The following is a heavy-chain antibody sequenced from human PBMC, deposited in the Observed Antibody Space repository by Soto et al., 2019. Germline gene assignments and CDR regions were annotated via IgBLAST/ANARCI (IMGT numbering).Heavy chain of an antibody. J-gene: IGHJ5*02. CDR1: GFTFSPYP. CDR3: AKDHLTAGGTFWFDP. V-gene: IGHV3-23*01. Sequence: EVQLLESGGGLVQPGGSLRLSCAASGFTFSPYPMSWVRQAPGKGLEWVSAISGSGGNTYYADSVRGRFTISRDNSKNTLYLQMSSLRAEDTAVYYCAKDHLTAGGTFWFDPRGQGTLVTVSS. D-gene: IGHD6-13*01. CDR2: ISGSGGNT.